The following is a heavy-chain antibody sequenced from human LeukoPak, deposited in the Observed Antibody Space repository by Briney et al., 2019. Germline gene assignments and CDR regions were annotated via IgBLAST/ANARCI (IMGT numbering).Heavy chain of an antibody. CDR1: GGSISSYY. CDR2: IYYSGST. J-gene: IGHJ4*02. D-gene: IGHD1-26*01. V-gene: IGHV4-59*01. Sequence: SETLSLTCTVSGGSISSYYWSWIRQPPGKGLEWIGCIYYSGSTNYNPSLKSRVTISVDTSKNQFSLKLSSVTAADTAVYYCARVDSGSFLFDYWGQGTLVTVSS. CDR3: ARVDSGSFLFDY.